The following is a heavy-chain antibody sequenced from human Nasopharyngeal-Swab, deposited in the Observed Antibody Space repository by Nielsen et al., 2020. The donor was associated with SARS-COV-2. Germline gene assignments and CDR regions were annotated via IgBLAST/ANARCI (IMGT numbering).Heavy chain of an antibody. CDR3: TRGCGGDCHGIDY. CDR1: GFTFSSYW. Sequence: GESLKISCAASGFTFSSYWIHWVRQAPGKGLMWVSRLYTDGITANYADSVKGRFTISRDNANNTVYLQMNSLRAEDTAVYYCTRGCGGDCHGIDYWGRGTLVTVSS. V-gene: IGHV3-74*01. D-gene: IGHD2-21*02. CDR2: LYTDGITA. J-gene: IGHJ4*02.